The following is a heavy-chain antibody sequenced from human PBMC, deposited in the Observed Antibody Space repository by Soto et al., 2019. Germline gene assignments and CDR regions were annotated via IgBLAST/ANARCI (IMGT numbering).Heavy chain of an antibody. V-gene: IGHV4-59*01. D-gene: IGHD4-17*01. CDR3: ATVYGGDYDRPFDY. CDR2: IYYSGNT. CDR1: GGSISSYH. Sequence: SETLSLTCSVSGGSISSYHCNWIRQPPGKGLEWIGYIYYSGNTNYNPSLKSRVTISVDTSKNQFSLKLSSVTAADTAVYYCATVYGGDYDRPFDYWGQGTLVTVSS. J-gene: IGHJ4*02.